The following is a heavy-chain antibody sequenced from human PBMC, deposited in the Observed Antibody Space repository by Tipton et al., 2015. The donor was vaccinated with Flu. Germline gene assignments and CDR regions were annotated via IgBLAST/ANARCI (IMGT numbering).Heavy chain of an antibody. D-gene: IGHD5-18*01. Sequence: QLVQSGPEVKKPGESLKISCKTSGHDLSTYWIGWVRQVPGKDLEWMGIVNPGDSDTRYSPSFQGQVTMSADKSIRTAYLLWSSLKASVTAIYYCARQNVDAAILDPWGQGTLVTVSS. CDR3: ARQNVDAAILDP. J-gene: IGHJ5*02. V-gene: IGHV5-51*01. CDR1: GHDLSTYW. CDR2: VNPGDSDT.